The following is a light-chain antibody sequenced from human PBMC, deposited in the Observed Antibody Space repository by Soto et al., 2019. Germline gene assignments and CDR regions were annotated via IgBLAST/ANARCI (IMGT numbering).Light chain of an antibody. CDR3: QQYGSSIFT. V-gene: IGKV3-20*01. Sequence: EIVLTQSPGTLSLSPGERATLSCRASQSVSSSYLAWYQQKPGQAPRLLIYGASGRATGIPDRFSGSGSGTDFTLMISRLEPEDFAVYYCQQYGSSIFTFGPGTKVDIK. CDR2: GAS. J-gene: IGKJ3*01. CDR1: QSVSSSY.